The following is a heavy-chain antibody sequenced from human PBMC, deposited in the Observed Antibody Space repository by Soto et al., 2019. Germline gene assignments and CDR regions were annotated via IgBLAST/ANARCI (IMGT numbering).Heavy chain of an antibody. D-gene: IGHD3-3*01. CDR3: ARGRLEPPSFWSGYYDYFDY. CDR1: GYTFTSYD. V-gene: IGHV1-8*01. CDR2: MNPNSGNT. Sequence: ASVKVSCKASGYTFTSYDINWVRQATGQGLEWMGWMNPNSGNTGYAQKFQGRVTMTRNTSISTAYMELSSLRSEDTAVYYCARGRLEPPSFWSGYYDYFDYWGQGTLVTVSS. J-gene: IGHJ4*02.